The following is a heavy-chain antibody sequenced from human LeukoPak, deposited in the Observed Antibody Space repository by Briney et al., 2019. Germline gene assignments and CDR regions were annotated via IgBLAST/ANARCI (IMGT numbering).Heavy chain of an antibody. CDR3: ARDRGGSYMYLQH. Sequence: GGSLRLSCAASGFTFDDYGMSWVRQAPGKGLEWVSGINWNGGRAGHADSVKGRFTISRDNAKNSLFLQMNSLRAEDTALYYCARDRGGSYMYLQHWGQGTLVTVSS. J-gene: IGHJ1*01. V-gene: IGHV3-20*04. CDR2: INWNGGRA. CDR1: GFTFDDYG. D-gene: IGHD1-26*01.